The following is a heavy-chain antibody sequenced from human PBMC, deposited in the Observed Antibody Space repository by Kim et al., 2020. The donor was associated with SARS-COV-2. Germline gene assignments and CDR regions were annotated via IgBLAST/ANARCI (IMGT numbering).Heavy chain of an antibody. CDR3: ARSGSGSAEFDP. D-gene: IGHD3-10*01. V-gene: IGHV4-31*02. J-gene: IGHJ5*02. Sequence: YYNPSLKSRVTISVDTSKNQFSLKLSSVTAADTAVYYCARSGSGSAEFDPWGQGTLVTVSS.